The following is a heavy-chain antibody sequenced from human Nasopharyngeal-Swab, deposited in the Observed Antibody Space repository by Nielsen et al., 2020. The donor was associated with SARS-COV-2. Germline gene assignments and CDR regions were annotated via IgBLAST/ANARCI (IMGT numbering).Heavy chain of an antibody. CDR3: AKGLWFGELLSGLNY. J-gene: IGHJ4*02. Sequence: GESLKISCAAFGFTFSSYAMSWVRQAPGKGLEWVSAISGSGGSTYYADSVKGRFTISRDSSKNTLYLQMNSLRAEDTAVYYCAKGLWFGELLSGLNYWGQGTLVTVSS. CDR2: ISGSGGST. V-gene: IGHV3-23*01. CDR1: GFTFSSYA. D-gene: IGHD3-10*01.